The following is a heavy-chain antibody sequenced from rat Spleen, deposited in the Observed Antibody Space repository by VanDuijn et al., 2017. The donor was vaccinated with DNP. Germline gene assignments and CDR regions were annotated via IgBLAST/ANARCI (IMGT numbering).Heavy chain of an antibody. J-gene: IGHJ2*01. CDR3: TTDCERGY. Sequence: EVQLVESGGDLVQPGRSLKLSCVASGFTFNNYWMTWIRQVPGKGLEWVASITSSGGSTYYPDSVKGRFTISRDNAKNTLYLQMNSLRSEDTATYYCTTDCERGYWGQGVMVTVSS. CDR1: GFTFNNYW. CDR2: ITSSGGST. D-gene: IGHD1-11*01. V-gene: IGHV5-31*01.